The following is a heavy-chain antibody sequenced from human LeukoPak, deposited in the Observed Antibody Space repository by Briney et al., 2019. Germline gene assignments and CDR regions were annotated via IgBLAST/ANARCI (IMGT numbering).Heavy chain of an antibody. Sequence: ASVKVSCKASGYTFTNYAISWLRQAPGQGLEWVGWISAYNCNTNYAQKLQGRVTMTTDTYTSTAYMSLRSLRSDDTAVYYCARGIAVRRSDYWGQGTLVTVSS. CDR2: ISAYNCNT. J-gene: IGHJ4*02. V-gene: IGHV1-18*01. CDR1: GYTFTNYA. CDR3: ARGIAVRRSDY. D-gene: IGHD6-6*01.